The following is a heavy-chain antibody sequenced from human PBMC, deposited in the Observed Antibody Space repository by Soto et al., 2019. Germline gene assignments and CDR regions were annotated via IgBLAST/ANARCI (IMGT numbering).Heavy chain of an antibody. CDR3: ARGSGDRYYYYMDV. V-gene: IGHV3-7*01. CDR2: IKQDGSEK. Sequence: GGSLRLSCAASGFTFSSYWMSWVRQAPGKGLEWVANIKQDGSEKYYVDSVKGRFTISRDNAKNSLYLQMNSLRAEDTAVYYCARGSGDRYYYYMDVWGKGTTVTVSS. J-gene: IGHJ6*03. CDR1: GFTFSSYW. D-gene: IGHD4-17*01.